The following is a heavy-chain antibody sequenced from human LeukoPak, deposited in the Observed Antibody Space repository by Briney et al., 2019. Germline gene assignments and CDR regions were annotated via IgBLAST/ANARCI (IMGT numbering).Heavy chain of an antibody. CDR1: GYSFSSYT. CDR3: VRSLAVDGTRAY. D-gene: IGHD6-19*01. J-gene: IGHJ4*02. V-gene: IGHV1-8*01. CDR2: MNPLSGNT. Sequence: GAPVKVSCKASGYSFSSYTITWVRQVPGQGLEWMGWMNPLSGNTGYAQKFQGRVTMTRNTSTGTAYMELSSLRSEDTAVYYCVRSLAVDGTRAYWGQGTPVIVSS.